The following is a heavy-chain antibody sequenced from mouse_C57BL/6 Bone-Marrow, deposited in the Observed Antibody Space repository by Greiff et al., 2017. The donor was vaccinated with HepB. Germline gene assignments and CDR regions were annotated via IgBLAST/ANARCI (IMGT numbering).Heavy chain of an antibody. J-gene: IGHJ3*01. CDR3: ARHEEEERPLTGTDGPGFAY. Sequence: VKLQQSGAELVKPGASVKLSCKASGYTFTEYTIHWVKQRSGQGLEWIGWFYPGSGSIKYNEKFKDKATLTADKSSSTVYMELSRLTSEDSAVYFCARHEEEERPLTGTDGPGFAYWGQGTLVTVSA. CDR1: GYTFTEYT. D-gene: IGHD4-1*01. V-gene: IGHV1-62-2*01. CDR2: FYPGSGSI.